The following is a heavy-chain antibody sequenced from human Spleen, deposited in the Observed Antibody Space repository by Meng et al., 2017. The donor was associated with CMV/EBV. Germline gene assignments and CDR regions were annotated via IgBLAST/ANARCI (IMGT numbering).Heavy chain of an antibody. CDR1: GLTFSDAW. D-gene: IGHD2-8*02. J-gene: IGHJ6*02. Sequence: GGSLRLSCEVSGLTFSDAWMNWVRQAPGKGLEWVGRIKSKADDGTGDYGAPVKGRFTISRDDSKNTVYLRMSSLKAEDTGVYFCTTLKLVVPAALKAFHQYAMDVWGRGTTVTVSS. V-gene: IGHV3-15*01. CDR2: IKSKADDGTG. CDR3: TTLKLVVPAALKAFHQYAMDV.